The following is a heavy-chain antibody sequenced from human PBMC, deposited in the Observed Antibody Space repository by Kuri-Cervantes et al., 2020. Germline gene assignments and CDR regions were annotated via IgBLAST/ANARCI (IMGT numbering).Heavy chain of an antibody. CDR1: GFTFSSYG. CDR3: ARDPRPYSGSSYYFDY. J-gene: IGHJ4*02. CDR2: IWYDGSNK. D-gene: IGHD1-26*01. V-gene: IGHV3-33*01. Sequence: LSLTCAASGFTFSSYGMHWVRQAPGKGLEWVAVIWYDGSNKYYADSVKGRFTISRDNSKNTLYLQMNGLRAEDTAVYYCARDPRPYSGSSYYFDYWGQGTLVTVSS.